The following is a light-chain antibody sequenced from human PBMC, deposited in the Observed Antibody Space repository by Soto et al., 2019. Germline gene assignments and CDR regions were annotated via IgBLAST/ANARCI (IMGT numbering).Light chain of an antibody. CDR1: QSIATY. Sequence: EVVFTQSPATLSFSPGERATLSCRASQSIATYLAWYQQKPGRAPSLLIFDASNRATGIPARLSGSGSGTDFTLTISSLEPEDFATYYCQQRSRWPPTLGHGTKVDIK. CDR3: QQRSRWPPT. J-gene: IGKJ1*01. CDR2: DAS. V-gene: IGKV3-11*01.